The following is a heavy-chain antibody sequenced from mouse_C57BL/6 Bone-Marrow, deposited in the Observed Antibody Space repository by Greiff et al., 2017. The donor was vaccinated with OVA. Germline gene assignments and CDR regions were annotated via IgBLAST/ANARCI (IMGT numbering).Heavy chain of an antibody. CDR3: ARSYYYGSSLYYAMDY. D-gene: IGHD1-1*01. CDR1: GFSLTSYG. Sequence: QVQLKQSGPGLVQPSQSLSITCTVSGFSLTSYGVHWVRQSPGKGLEWLGVIWSGGSTDYNAAFISRLSISKDNSKSQVFFKMNSLQADDTAIYYCARSYYYGSSLYYAMDYWGQGTSVTVSS. CDR2: IWSGGST. J-gene: IGHJ4*01. V-gene: IGHV2-2*01.